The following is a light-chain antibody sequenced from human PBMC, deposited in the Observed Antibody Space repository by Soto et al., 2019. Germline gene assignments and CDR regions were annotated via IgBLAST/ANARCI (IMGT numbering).Light chain of an antibody. V-gene: IGLV1-44*01. CDR1: TSNIESHS. Sequence: QSVLTQPPSASGTPGQRIIISCSRSTSNIESHSVNWYQQVPGTAPKLLIITNNQRPSGVPDRFSGSKSGASASLAISGLQSEDEATYYCGTWDDSRKGVFGTGTKVTVL. CDR2: TNN. CDR3: GTWDDSRKGV. J-gene: IGLJ1*01.